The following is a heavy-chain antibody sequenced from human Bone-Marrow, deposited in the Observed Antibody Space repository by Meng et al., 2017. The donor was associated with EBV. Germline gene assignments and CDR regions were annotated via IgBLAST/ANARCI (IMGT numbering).Heavy chain of an antibody. CDR3: ARGPGRGVVARRAFSVGDY. D-gene: IGHD3-10*01. J-gene: IGHJ4*02. V-gene: IGHV4-34*01. Sequence: QGQSWQVGAGLVKPSEALSPTCAVYGRPFSGFYWSWIRQPPGKGLEWIGEINHSGSTHYNPSLKSRVTISVDTSKQQFSLKLSSVTAADTAVYYCARGPGRGVVARRAFSVGDYWGQGTLVTVSS. CDR2: INHSGST. CDR1: GRPFSGFY.